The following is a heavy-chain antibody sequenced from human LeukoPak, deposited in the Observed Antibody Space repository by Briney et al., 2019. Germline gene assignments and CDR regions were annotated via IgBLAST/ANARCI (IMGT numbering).Heavy chain of an antibody. CDR2: IYYSGST. J-gene: IGHJ4*02. V-gene: IGHV4-39*01. Sequence: SETLSLTCTVSGGSISSSSYYWGWIRQPPGKGLEWIGSIYYSGSTYYNPSLKSRVTISVDTSKNQFSLKLSPVTAADTAVYYCARQVRHYYDSSGYQFDYWGRGTLVTVSS. CDR3: ARQVRHYYDSSGYQFDY. D-gene: IGHD3-22*01. CDR1: GGSISSSSYY.